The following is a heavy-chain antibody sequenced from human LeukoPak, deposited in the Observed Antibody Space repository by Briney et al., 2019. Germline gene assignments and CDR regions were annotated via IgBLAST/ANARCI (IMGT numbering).Heavy chain of an antibody. V-gene: IGHV3-7*05. D-gene: IGHD4-17*01. CDR1: GFTFSSYW. CDR3: ARDPTVTNFHDAFDI. J-gene: IGHJ3*02. Sequence: PGGSLRLSCAASGFTFSSYWMSWVRQAPGKGLEWVATIKQDGSQKEYVDSVKGRFTISRDNANNSLYLQMNSLRAEDTAVYYCARDPTVTNFHDAFDIWGQGTMVTVSS. CDR2: IKQDGSQK.